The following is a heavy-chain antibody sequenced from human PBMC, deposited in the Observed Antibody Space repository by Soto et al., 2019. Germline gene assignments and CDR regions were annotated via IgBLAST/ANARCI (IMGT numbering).Heavy chain of an antibody. CDR2: VDPNNGGT. Sequence: ASVKVCWKASGDPVTYYYMQWVRHAPGRRPEWMGWVDPNNGGTHYVQKFKGRVTMTTDMSISTGYMELTRLRSDDTALYYCTRRPMLRPHLIINYGMDVWGQGTTVTVSS. J-gene: IGHJ6*02. CDR3: TRRPMLRPHLIINYGMDV. D-gene: IGHD3-16*01. CDR1: GDPVTYYY. V-gene: IGHV1-2*02.